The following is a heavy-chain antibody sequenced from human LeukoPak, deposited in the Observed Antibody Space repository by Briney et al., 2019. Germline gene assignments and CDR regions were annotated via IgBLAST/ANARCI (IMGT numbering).Heavy chain of an antibody. V-gene: IGHV3-15*07. CDR2: IKSKTDGGTT. Sequence: GGSLRLSCAASGFTFSNAWMNWVRQAPGKGLEWVGRIKSKTDGGTTDYAAPVKGRFTISRDDSKNTLYLQINSLKTEDTAVYYCTPLTDTAAGKVYWGQGTLVTVSS. D-gene: IGHD6-13*01. J-gene: IGHJ4*02. CDR3: TPLTDTAAGKVY. CDR1: GFTFSNAW.